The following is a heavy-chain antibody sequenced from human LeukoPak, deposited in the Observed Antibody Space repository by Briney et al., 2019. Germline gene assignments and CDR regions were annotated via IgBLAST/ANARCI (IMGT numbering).Heavy chain of an antibody. CDR1: GFTFSSYS. J-gene: IGHJ4*02. CDR3: AKGSAQWELYDY. V-gene: IGHV3-21*04. CDR2: ISSSSSYI. Sequence: GGSLRLSCAASGFTFSSYSMNWVRQAPGKGLEWVSSISSSSSYIYYADSVKGRFTISRDNAKNSLYLQMNGLRAEDTAIYYCAKGSAQWELYDYWGQGTLVTVSS. D-gene: IGHD4-23*01.